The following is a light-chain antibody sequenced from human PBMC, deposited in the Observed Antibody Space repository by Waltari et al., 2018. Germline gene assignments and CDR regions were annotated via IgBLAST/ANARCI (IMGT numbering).Light chain of an antibody. CDR2: EVT. V-gene: IGLV2-23*02. J-gene: IGLJ3*02. CDR3: YSYANGRV. Sequence: QSAPTQPASASGSPGQSTTISCTGPSRYIWRYDLVSWYQQHPGKAPQLMIYEVTKRPSGVSTRFSGSKSGNTASLTISGLQADDEADYYCYSYANGRVFGGGTKLTVL. CDR1: SRYIWRYDL.